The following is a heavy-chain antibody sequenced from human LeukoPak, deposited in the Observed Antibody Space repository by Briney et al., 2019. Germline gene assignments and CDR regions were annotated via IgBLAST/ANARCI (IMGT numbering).Heavy chain of an antibody. D-gene: IGHD6-13*01. CDR1: GGSIDTYY. CDR3: ARDRTQWLSSNWYGPFDP. J-gene: IGHJ5*02. CDR2: VFHTGST. V-gene: IGHV4-59*12. Sequence: SETLSLTCTVSGGSIDTYYWNWIRQPPGKGLEWIGYVFHTGSTNYNPSLKSRVTISVDTSKNQFSLKVRSVTAADTAVYYCARDRTQWLSSNWYGPFDPWGQGTLVTVSS.